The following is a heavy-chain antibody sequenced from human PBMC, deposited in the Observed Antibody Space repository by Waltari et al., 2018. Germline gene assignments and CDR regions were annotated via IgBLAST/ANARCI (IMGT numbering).Heavy chain of an antibody. Sequence: QVQLQQWGAGLLKPSETLSLTCVVSGGSFRGYYCTGIREPPGKGLEWIGEINHSGRTNYNPSLKSRVTISIDTSKIQFSLKLRSVTVADTAVYYCARANTIFGVIRTWYYMDVWGKGTPVTVSS. CDR3: ARANTIFGVIRTWYYMDV. D-gene: IGHD3-3*01. V-gene: IGHV4-34*01. CDR1: GGSFRGYY. CDR2: INHSGRT. J-gene: IGHJ6*03.